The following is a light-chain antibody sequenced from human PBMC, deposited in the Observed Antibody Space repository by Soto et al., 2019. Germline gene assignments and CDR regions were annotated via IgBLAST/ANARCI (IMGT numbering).Light chain of an antibody. Sequence: EIVLTQSPGTLSLSPGXRATLSCRASQSISSNYLAWYQQKPGQAPRLLIYGASSRATGTPDRFSGSESGTDFTLTISRLEPEDFAVYYCQQYGSSTGFTFGPGTKVDIK. V-gene: IGKV3-20*01. CDR3: QQYGSSTGFT. CDR2: GAS. CDR1: QSISSNY. J-gene: IGKJ3*01.